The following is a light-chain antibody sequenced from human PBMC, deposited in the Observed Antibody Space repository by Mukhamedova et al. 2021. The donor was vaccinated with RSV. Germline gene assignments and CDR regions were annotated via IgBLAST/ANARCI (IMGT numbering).Light chain of an antibody. V-gene: IGKV3-15*01. J-gene: IGKJ4*01. Sequence: SVSSNLAWYQQKPGQAPRLLIFGASTRATGIPARFSGRGSGTEFTLTISSLQSEDFAVYYCQQYNNWLELTFGGGTKVEIK. CDR1: SVSSN. CDR2: GAS. CDR3: QQYNNWLELT.